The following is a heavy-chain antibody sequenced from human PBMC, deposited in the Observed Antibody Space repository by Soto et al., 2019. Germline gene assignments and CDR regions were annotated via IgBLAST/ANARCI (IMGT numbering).Heavy chain of an antibody. D-gene: IGHD2-15*01. J-gene: IGHJ6*03. CDR3: ARGYCSGGSCYGGYYYYYMDV. CDR2: ISSSSSTI. V-gene: IGHV3-48*01. CDR1: GFTFSSYS. Sequence: GGSLRLSCAASGFTFSSYSMNWVRQAPGKGLEWVSYISSSSSTIYYADSVKGRFTISRDNAKNSLYLQMNSLRAEDTAVYYCARGYCSGGSCYGGYYYYYMDVWGKGTTVTVSS.